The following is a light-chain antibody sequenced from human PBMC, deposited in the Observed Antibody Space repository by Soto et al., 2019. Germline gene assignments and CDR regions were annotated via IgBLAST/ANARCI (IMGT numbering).Light chain of an antibody. CDR3: QQYNYYRT. CDR1: QSISSW. Sequence: DIQRTQSPSTLSASVGDRVTITCRASQSISSWLAWFQQKPGKAPKLLIYDASTLESGVPSRFSGSGSGTEFTLTISSLQPDDFATYYCQQYNYYRTFGQGTKVEIK. V-gene: IGKV1-5*01. J-gene: IGKJ1*01. CDR2: DAS.